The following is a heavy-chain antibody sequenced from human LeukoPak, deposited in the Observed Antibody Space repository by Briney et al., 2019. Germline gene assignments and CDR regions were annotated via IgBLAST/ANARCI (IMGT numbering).Heavy chain of an antibody. Sequence: ASVKVSCKASGYTFTGYYMHWVRQAPGQGLEWMGWINPNGGGTNYAQKFQGRVTMTRDTSTSIAYMELRSLRSDDTAVYYCARENRYYYDSTRTLDYWGQGTLVTVSS. V-gene: IGHV1-2*02. CDR2: INPNGGGT. CDR1: GYTFTGYY. J-gene: IGHJ4*02. CDR3: ARENRYYYDSTRTLDY. D-gene: IGHD3-22*01.